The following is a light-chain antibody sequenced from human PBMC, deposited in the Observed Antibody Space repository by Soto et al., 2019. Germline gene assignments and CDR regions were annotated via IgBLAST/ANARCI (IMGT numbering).Light chain of an antibody. Sequence: DVVMTQSPLSLPVTLGQPASISCRSSQSLMHSYGNTYLNWFQQRPGQSPRRLIYEVSDRDSGVPDRFSGSVSGTDFTLKISRVEAEDVGVYYCMQGTHWPWTFGQGTEVEIK. V-gene: IGKV2-30*02. J-gene: IGKJ1*01. CDR2: EVS. CDR1: QSLMHSYGNTY. CDR3: MQGTHWPWT.